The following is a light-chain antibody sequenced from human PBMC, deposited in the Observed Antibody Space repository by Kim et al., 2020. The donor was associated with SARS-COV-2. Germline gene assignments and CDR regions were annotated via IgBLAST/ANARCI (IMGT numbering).Light chain of an antibody. V-gene: IGKV3-20*01. CDR2: GAS. Sequence: EIVLTQSPGTLSLSPGERATLSCRASQIVSNIYLAWYQQKPGHAPRLLIYGASSRATGIPDRFSGSGSGTDLTLTISRLEPEDFAVYYCQQYASSPSTFGQGTKVDIK. CDR3: QQYASSPST. J-gene: IGKJ1*01. CDR1: QIVSNIY.